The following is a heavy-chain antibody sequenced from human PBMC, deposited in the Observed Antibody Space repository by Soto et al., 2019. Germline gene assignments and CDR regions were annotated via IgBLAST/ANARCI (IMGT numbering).Heavy chain of an antibody. V-gene: IGHV1-69*01. D-gene: IGHD5-12*01. CDR2: IIPIFGTA. J-gene: IGHJ6*02. CDR1: GGTFSSYA. CDR3: AKGGYSGYDVQGYYYYYCMDV. Sequence: QVQLVQSGAEVKKPGSSVQVSCKASGGTFSSYAISWVRQAPGQGLEWMGGIIPIFGTANYAQKFQGRVTITADESTSKAYMELRSLRSEDTAVYYCAKGGYSGYDVQGYYYYYCMDVWGQGTTVTVAS.